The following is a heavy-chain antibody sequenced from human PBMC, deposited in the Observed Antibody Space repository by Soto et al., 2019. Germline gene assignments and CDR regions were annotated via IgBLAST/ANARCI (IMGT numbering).Heavy chain of an antibody. CDR3: AKGQNSGTYRFYFDY. D-gene: IGHD1-26*01. J-gene: IGHJ4*02. V-gene: IGHV3-23*01. Sequence: PGGSLTLSCAASGFTVSIYSMSLVRQAPGKGLEWVSGFRGSGDDGTTYYADSVKGRFTISRDNSKNTLYLQMNSLRADDTAVYHCAKGQNSGTYRFYFDYWGQGALVTVSS. CDR2: FRGSGDDGTT. CDR1: GFTVSIYS.